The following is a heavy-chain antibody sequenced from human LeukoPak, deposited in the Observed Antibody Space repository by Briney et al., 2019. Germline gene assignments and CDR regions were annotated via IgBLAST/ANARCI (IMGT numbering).Heavy chain of an antibody. CDR1: GYTFTGYY. Sequence: ASVKVSCKPSGYTFTGYYIHWVRQAPGQGLEWMGRINPNSGGTNSAQKFQGRVAMTRDTSISTAYMELYRLRFDDTAVYYCARAKGAVDHNWFDPWGQGTLVTVS. CDR3: ARAKGAVDHNWFDP. D-gene: IGHD6-19*01. CDR2: INPNSGGT. V-gene: IGHV1-2*06. J-gene: IGHJ5*02.